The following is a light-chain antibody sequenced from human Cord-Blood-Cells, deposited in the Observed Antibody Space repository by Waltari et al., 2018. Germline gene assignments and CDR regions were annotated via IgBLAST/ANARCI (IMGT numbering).Light chain of an antibody. Sequence: DIQMTQSPSSLSASVGDRVTITCQASQCISNYLNGYQQKPGKAPKLLIYDSSNLETGVPSRFSGSGSGTDFTFTISSLQPEDIATYYCQQYDNLPYTFGQGTKLEIK. J-gene: IGKJ2*01. CDR1: QCISNY. V-gene: IGKV1-33*01. CDR2: DSS. CDR3: QQYDNLPYT.